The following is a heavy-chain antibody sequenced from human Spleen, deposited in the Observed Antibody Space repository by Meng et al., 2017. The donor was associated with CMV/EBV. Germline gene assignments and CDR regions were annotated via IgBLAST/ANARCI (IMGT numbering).Heavy chain of an antibody. CDR1: GYTFTSYY. V-gene: IGHV1-46*01. CDR3: ARAGVITMIVAIYYFDY. D-gene: IGHD3-22*01. Sequence: QWPMVQLGAEVKTPGPSGKVSCKAAGYTFTSYYMHWVRQAPGQGLEWMGIINPSGGSTSYAQKFQGRVTMTRDTSTSTVYMELSSLRSEDTAVYYCARAGVITMIVAIYYFDYWGQGTLVTVSS. CDR2: INPSGGST. J-gene: IGHJ4*02.